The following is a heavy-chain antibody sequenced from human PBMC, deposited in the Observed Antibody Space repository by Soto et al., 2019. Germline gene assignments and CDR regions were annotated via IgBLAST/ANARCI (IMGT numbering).Heavy chain of an antibody. J-gene: IGHJ1*01. CDR3: ARDPRRITGTTSSEDFQH. V-gene: IGHV1-69*01. Sequence: QAQLMQSGAEVKKPGSSVKVSCKASGGTFSGYAISWVRQDPGQGLEWMGGIIPVLGITNYAQKFQGRITIDADESTGTAYMDLRSLRSEDTAVYYCARDPRRITGTTSSEDFQHWVPGTLVSVS. D-gene: IGHD1-20*01. CDR2: IIPVLGIT. CDR1: GGTFSGYA.